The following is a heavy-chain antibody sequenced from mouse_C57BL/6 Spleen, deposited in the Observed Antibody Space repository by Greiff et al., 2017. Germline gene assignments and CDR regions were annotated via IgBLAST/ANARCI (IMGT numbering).Heavy chain of an antibody. CDR1: GFTFTDYY. J-gene: IGHJ1*03. D-gene: IGHD1-1*01. CDR3: ARYNGSGPAIDV. CDR2: IRNKANGYTT. V-gene: IGHV7-3*01. Sequence: DVMLVESGGGLVQPGGSLSLSCAASGFTFTDYYMSWVRQPPGKALVWLGFIRNKANGYTTESSASVQGRFTISRDNSQRIHYVQINDMRAEDSATNYCARYNGSGPAIDVWGTGTTVTVSS.